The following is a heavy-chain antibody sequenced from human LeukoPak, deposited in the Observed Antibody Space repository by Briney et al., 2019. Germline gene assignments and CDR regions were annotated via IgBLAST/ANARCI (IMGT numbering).Heavy chain of an antibody. CDR2: INHRGST. D-gene: IGHD6-25*01. CDR1: GGSFSDNL. V-gene: IGHV4-34*01. J-gene: IGHJ3*01. CDR3: ARHESGGPSAAFDS. Sequence: PSETLSLTCAVYGGSFSDNLWSWIRQPPGKGLEYVGEINHRGSTAYNPSLKSRVTLSVDTPSNQFSLNLISVTAADTAVYYCARHESGGPSAAFDSWGQGTMVTVSS.